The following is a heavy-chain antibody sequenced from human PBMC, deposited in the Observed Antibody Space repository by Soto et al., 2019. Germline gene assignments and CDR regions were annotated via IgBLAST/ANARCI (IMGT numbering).Heavy chain of an antibody. CDR3: DRGSNNWVDHAC. Sequence: QVQLVESGGGVVQPGRSLRLSCAASGFTFSSYGMHWVRQAPGKGLEWVAVIWYDGSNKYYADSVKGRFTISRDNSKNTTYMQMNRLRAEVTALYYCDRGSNNWVDHACWGQENQVTVSS. J-gene: IGHJ4*02. CDR1: GFTFSSYG. D-gene: IGHD1-1*01. V-gene: IGHV3-33*01. CDR2: IWYDGSNK.